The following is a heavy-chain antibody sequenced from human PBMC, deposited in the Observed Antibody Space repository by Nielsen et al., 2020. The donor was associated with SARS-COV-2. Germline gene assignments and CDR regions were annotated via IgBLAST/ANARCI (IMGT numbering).Heavy chain of an antibody. J-gene: IGHJ4*02. CDR3: AKSSQDKPFVYSSSLG. Sequence: WIRQPPGKGLEYVSAISSNGGSTYYADSVKGRFTISRDNSKNTLYLQMNSLRAEDTAVYYCAKSSQDKPFVYSSSLGWGQGTLVTVSS. CDR2: ISSNGGST. V-gene: IGHV3-64*04. D-gene: IGHD6-6*01.